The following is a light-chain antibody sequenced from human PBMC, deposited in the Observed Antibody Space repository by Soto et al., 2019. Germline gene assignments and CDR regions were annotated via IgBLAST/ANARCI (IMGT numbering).Light chain of an antibody. V-gene: IGKV3-15*01. CDR2: GAS. CDR3: QQSYSTPLT. Sequence: EIVMPQSPATLSVSPGERATLSCRASQSVSSNLAWYQQKPGQSPRLLIYGASTRATGVPARFSGSGSGTEFTLTISSLQPEDFATYHCQQSYSTPLTFGQGTKVDIK. CDR1: QSVSSN. J-gene: IGKJ1*01.